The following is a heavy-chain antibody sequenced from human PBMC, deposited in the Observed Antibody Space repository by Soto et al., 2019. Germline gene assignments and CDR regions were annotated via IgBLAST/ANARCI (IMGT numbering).Heavy chain of an antibody. Sequence: QVQLVESGGGVVQPGRSLRLSCAASGFTFSSYAMHWVRQAPGKGLEWVAVISYDGRNKNYADSVKGRFTISRDNSKNTLYLQMNSLRVKDTAVYYCAREVEGLDYWGQGTLVTVSS. D-gene: IGHD2-21*01. CDR3: AREVEGLDY. CDR2: ISYDGRNK. V-gene: IGHV3-30*04. J-gene: IGHJ4*02. CDR1: GFTFSSYA.